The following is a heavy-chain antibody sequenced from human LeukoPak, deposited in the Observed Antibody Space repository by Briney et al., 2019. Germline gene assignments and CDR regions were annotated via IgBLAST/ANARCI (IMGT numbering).Heavy chain of an antibody. V-gene: IGHV3-30*04. CDR2: ISFDGSNK. Sequence: GGSLRLSCAASGFPFSSYAMHWVRQAPGKGLEWVAVISFDGSNKYYADSVKGRFTISRDNSKNTLYLQMNSLRADDTAVYYCAKEMAPEGYSYGYDYWGQGTLVTVSS. CDR3: AKEMAPEGYSYGYDY. CDR1: GFPFSSYA. D-gene: IGHD5-18*01. J-gene: IGHJ4*02.